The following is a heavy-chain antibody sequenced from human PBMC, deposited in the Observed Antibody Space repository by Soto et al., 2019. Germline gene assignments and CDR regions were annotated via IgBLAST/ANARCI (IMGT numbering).Heavy chain of an antibody. CDR3: VQSRCGGDCLEIYSSHAYNGLDV. Sequence: SGPTLVNPTQTLTLTCTVSGLSLRTTGVGVGWVRQPSGKALEWLALLYWDDDQRYSPSLRSRLTIAKDISEKQVVLTMTNMDTVDTATYYCVQSRCGGDCLEIYSSHAYNGLDVWGQGTTVTVSS. D-gene: IGHD2-21*02. V-gene: IGHV2-5*02. CDR1: GLSLRTTGVG. CDR2: LYWDDDQ. J-gene: IGHJ6*02.